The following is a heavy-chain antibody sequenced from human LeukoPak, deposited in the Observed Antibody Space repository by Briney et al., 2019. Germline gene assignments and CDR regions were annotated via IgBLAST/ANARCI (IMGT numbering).Heavy chain of an antibody. D-gene: IGHD6-19*01. CDR1: GFTFSSYG. J-gene: IGHJ1*01. Sequence: GGSLRLSCAASGFTFSSYGMHWVRQAPGKGLEWVAFIRYDGSNKYYADSVKGRFTISRDNSKNTLYLQMNSLRAEDTAVYYCGRVAVAGTGSVQHWGQGTLVTASS. CDR2: IRYDGSNK. V-gene: IGHV3-30*02. CDR3: GRVAVAGTGSVQH.